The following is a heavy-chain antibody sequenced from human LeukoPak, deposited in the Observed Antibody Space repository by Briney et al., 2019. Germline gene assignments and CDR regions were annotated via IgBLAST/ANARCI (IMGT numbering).Heavy chain of an antibody. J-gene: IGHJ4*02. V-gene: IGHV1-69*01. CDR3: ASDDSSGYYRLLLDY. D-gene: IGHD3-22*01. Sequence: SVNVSCKPSGGTFSSYAISWVRQAPGQGLEWMGGIIPIFGTVNYAQKFQGRVTITADESTSTAYMELSSLRSEDTAVYYCASDDSSGYYRLLLDYWGQGTLVTVSS. CDR1: GGTFSSYA. CDR2: IIPIFGTV.